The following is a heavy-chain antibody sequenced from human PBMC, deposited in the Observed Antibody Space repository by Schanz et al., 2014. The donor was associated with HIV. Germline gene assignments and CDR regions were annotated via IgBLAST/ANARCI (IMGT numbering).Heavy chain of an antibody. D-gene: IGHD3-16*02. Sequence: QVQLVQSGAEVKKPGASVKVSCKASGYTFTDYDINWVRQAPGQGLEWMGGMNPNRGNAGFAKNFQGRVTLTRDTSITTAYLELTSLRPEDTAVYYCARRRGWGSYRYFPYGLDVWGQGTTVTVSS. CDR2: MNPNRGNA. V-gene: IGHV1-8*01. CDR1: GYTFTDYD. J-gene: IGHJ6*02. CDR3: ARRRGWGSYRYFPYGLDV.